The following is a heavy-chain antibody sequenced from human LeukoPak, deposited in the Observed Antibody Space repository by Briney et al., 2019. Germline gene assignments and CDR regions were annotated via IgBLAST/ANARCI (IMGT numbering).Heavy chain of an antibody. J-gene: IGHJ4*02. CDR1: GFTFSNYW. Sequence: GGSLRLSCAASGFTFSNYWMSWVRQAPGKGLEWVANIKQDGSEKHYVDSVKGRFTISRDNAKNSLYLQMNGLRADDTAVYYCAKDLIAEGFDYWGQGILVTVSS. V-gene: IGHV3-7*01. CDR3: AKDLIAEGFDY. CDR2: IKQDGSEK. D-gene: IGHD6-13*01.